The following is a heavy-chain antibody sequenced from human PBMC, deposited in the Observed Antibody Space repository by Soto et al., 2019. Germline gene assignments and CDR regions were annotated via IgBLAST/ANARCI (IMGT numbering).Heavy chain of an antibody. J-gene: IGHJ6*03. CDR2: IYYTGSA. D-gene: IGHD1-7*01. CDR1: GGSITSYY. Sequence: PSETLSLTCTVSGGSITSYYLSWLRQPPGKGLEWFGYIYYTGSANYNPSLKSRVTISIDTSRNQFSLVLSSVTAADTAVYYCASEGRLATTLGCMDVWGKGTTVTVSS. V-gene: IGHV4-59*01. CDR3: ASEGRLATTLGCMDV.